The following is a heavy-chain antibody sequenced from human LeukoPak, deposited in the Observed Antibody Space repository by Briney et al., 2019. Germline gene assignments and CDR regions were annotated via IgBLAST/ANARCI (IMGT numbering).Heavy chain of an antibody. CDR1: GFTFSSYS. CDR2: ISSGSSSI. V-gene: IGHV3-48*02. CDR3: ARVAAGIDWFDP. Sequence: GGSLRLSCAASGFTFSSYSMNWVRQAPGKGLEWVSYISSGSSSIYYADSVKGRFTISRDNAKNSLYLQLNSLRDEDTAVYYCARVAAGIDWFDPWGQGTLVTVSS. J-gene: IGHJ5*02. D-gene: IGHD1-26*01.